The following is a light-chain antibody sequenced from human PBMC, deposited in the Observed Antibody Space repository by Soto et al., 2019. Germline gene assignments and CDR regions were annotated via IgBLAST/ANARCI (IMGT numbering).Light chain of an antibody. J-gene: IGKJ1*01. CDR1: QSISSW. CDR3: QQYNSYAWT. Sequence: DIQMTHSPSTLSASVGARVTSTCRASQSISSWLAWYQQKPGKAPKLLIYKASSLESGVPSRFSGSGSGTEFTLTISSLQPDDFATYYCQQYNSYAWTFGQGTKVEIK. CDR2: KAS. V-gene: IGKV1-5*03.